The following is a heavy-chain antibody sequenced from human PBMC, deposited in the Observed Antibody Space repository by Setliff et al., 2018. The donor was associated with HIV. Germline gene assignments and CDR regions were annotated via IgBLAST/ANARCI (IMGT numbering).Heavy chain of an antibody. CDR3: ARTRAPYFFDF. Sequence: PSETLSFTCSVSGISINGYYWSWIRQSPRTRLEWIGYVSSIGNTNYNPSLKSRVTISVDTSKNQFSLQLNSVTAADTAVYFCARTRAPYFFDFWGQGAQVTVSS. J-gene: IGHJ4*02. CDR1: GISINGYY. CDR2: VSSIGNT. D-gene: IGHD1-26*01. V-gene: IGHV4-4*08.